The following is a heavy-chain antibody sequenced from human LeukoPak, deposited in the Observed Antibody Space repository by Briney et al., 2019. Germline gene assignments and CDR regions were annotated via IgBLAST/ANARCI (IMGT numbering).Heavy chain of an antibody. CDR2: IYYSGST. D-gene: IGHD3-3*01. J-gene: IGHJ4*02. Sequence: SETLSLTCTVSGGSISSYYWSWIRQPPGKGLEWIGYIYYSGSTNYNPSLKSRVTISVDTSKNQFSLKLSSVTAADTAVYYCARAYDGYFDYWGQETLVTVSS. CDR3: ARAYDGYFDY. V-gene: IGHV4-59*01. CDR1: GGSISSYY.